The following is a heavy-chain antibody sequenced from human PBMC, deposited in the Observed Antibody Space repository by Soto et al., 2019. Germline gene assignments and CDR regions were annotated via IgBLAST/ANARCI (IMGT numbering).Heavy chain of an antibody. D-gene: IGHD5-18*01. CDR1: GFTFSGSA. Sequence: EVQLVESGGGLVQPGGSLKLSCAASGFTFSGSAMHWVRQASGKGLEWVGRIRSKANNYATAYAASVEGRFTISRDDSTNTGHLQMNSLKTEDTAVYYCASDTARVYYGLDVWGLGTTVTVSS. CDR3: ASDTARVYYGLDV. CDR2: IRSKANNYAT. V-gene: IGHV3-73*02. J-gene: IGHJ6*02.